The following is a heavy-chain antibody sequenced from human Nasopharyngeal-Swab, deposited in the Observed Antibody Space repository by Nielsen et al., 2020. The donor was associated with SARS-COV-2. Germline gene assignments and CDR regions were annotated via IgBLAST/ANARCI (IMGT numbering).Heavy chain of an antibody. CDR2: IIPILGTA. D-gene: IGHD3-22*01. CDR3: ARDLTVYRYYDSSGYYYVAFDI. V-gene: IGHV1-69*13. Sequence: SVKVSCKASGGTFSSYAISWVRQAPGQGLEWMGGIIPILGTANYAQKFQGRVTITADESTSTAYMELSSLRSEDTAVYYCARDLTVYRYYDSSGYYYVAFDIWGQGTMVTVSS. J-gene: IGHJ3*02. CDR1: GGTFSSYA.